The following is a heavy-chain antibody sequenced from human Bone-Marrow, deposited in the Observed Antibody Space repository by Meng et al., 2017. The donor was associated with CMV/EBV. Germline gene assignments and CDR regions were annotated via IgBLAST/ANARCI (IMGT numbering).Heavy chain of an antibody. V-gene: IGHV4-34*01. CDR3: ARDSSSPDYGMDV. D-gene: IGHD6-6*01. CDR1: GDSIKSYY. Sequence: SETLSLTCTVSGDSIKSYYWSWIRQPPGKGLEWIGEINHSGSTNYNPSLKSRVTISVDTSKNQFSLKLSSVTAADTAVYYCARDSSSPDYGMDVWGQGTTVTVSS. CDR2: INHSGST. J-gene: IGHJ6*02.